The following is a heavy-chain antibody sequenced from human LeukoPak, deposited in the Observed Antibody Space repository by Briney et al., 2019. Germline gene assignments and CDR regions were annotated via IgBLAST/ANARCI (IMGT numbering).Heavy chain of an antibody. D-gene: IGHD2-2*01. Sequence: GGSLRLSCAAAGFTFSSYAMSWVRQAPGKGLEWVSGISGSSGNTYYADSVKGRFTISRDNSKNTLYLQMNSLRAEDTAIYYCAKDPRNTGSQLLWKWWFDPWGQGTLVTVSS. V-gene: IGHV3-23*01. CDR3: AKDPRNTGSQLLWKWWFDP. CDR1: GFTFSSYA. CDR2: ISGSSGNT. J-gene: IGHJ5*02.